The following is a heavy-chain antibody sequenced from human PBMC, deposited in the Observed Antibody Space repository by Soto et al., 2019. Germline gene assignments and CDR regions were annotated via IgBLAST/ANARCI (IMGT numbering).Heavy chain of an antibody. CDR1: GFTFDYYS. CDR2: IYSDGTTT. J-gene: IGHJ3*01. CDR3: ARGDRGAFDL. Sequence: EVQLVESGGGLVQPGESLRLSCAASGFTFDYYSMHWVRQAPGKGLVWVSRIYSDGTTTTYADSVKGRFTISRDNAKNTVSLQMNSLRADDTAVYYCARGDRGAFDLWGHGTAVTVSS. V-gene: IGHV3-74*01. D-gene: IGHD1-26*01.